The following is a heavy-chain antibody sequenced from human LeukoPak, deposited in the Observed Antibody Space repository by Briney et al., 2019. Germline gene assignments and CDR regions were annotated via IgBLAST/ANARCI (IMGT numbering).Heavy chain of an antibody. CDR2: IYYSGST. CDR3: ASGIVGARGYFDY. J-gene: IGHJ4*02. CDR1: GGPISSYY. Sequence: PSETLSLTCTVSGGPISSYYWSWIRQPPGKGLEWIGYIYYSGSTNYNPSLKSRVTISVDTSKNQFSLKLSSVTAADTAVYYCASGIVGARGYFDYWGQGTLVTVSS. V-gene: IGHV4-59*08. D-gene: IGHD1-26*01.